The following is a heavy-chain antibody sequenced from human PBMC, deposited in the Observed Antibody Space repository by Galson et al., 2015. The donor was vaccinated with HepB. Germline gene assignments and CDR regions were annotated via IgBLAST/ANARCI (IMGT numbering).Heavy chain of an antibody. CDR2: IWHDGSLK. J-gene: IGHJ4*02. V-gene: IGHV3-33*08. Sequence: SLRLSCAASGFTFTNYLIHWVRQAPGKGLEWVAVIWHDGSLKYYADSVKGRFTISRDNSKNTLYLEMNSLRAEDTAVYYCATETPPTVTAREEFDYWGQGTLVTVSS. CDR3: ATETPPTVTAREEFDY. CDR1: GFTFTNYL. D-gene: IGHD4-17*01.